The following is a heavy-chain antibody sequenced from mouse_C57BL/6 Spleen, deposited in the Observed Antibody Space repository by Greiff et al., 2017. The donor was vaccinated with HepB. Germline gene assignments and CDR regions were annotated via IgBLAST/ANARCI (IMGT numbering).Heavy chain of an antibody. Sequence: VQLQQSGPELVKPGASVKIPCKASGYTFTDYNMDWVKQSHGKSLEWIGDINPNNGGTIYNQKFKGKATLTVDKSSSTAYMELRSLTSEDTAVYYCARSGFTTRDFDYWGQGTTLTVSS. V-gene: IGHV1-18*01. CDR3: ARSGFTTRDFDY. J-gene: IGHJ2*01. CDR1: GYTFTDYN. CDR2: INPNNGGT. D-gene: IGHD2-12*01.